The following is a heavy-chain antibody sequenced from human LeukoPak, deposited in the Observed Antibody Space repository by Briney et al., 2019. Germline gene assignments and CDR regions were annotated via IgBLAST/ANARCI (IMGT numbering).Heavy chain of an antibody. D-gene: IGHD3-9*01. CDR1: GLSVSSNY. CDR2: IYGDGSS. V-gene: IGHV3-66*01. Sequence: GGSLRLSCVASGLSVSSNYMSWVRQAPGKGLEWVSVIYGDGSSYYAESVKGRFTISRDNSKNTLYIQMNSLRAEDTAVYYCARSFYDILIGYYQYFDYWGQGTLVTVSS. J-gene: IGHJ4*02. CDR3: ARSFYDILIGYYQYFDY.